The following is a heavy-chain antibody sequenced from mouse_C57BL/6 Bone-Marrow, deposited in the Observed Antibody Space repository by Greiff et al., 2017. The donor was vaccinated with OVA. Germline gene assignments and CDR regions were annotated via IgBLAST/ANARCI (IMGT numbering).Heavy chain of an antibody. D-gene: IGHD2-4*01. Sequence: VKLMESGPGLVAPSQSLSITCTVSGFSLTSYGVDWVRQSPGKGLEWLGVIWGVGSTNYNSALKSRLSISKDNSKSQVFLKMNSLQTDDTAMYYCASYDYDGGMDYWGQGTSVTVSS. V-gene: IGHV2-6*01. J-gene: IGHJ4*01. CDR2: IWGVGST. CDR3: ASYDYDGGMDY. CDR1: GFSLTSYG.